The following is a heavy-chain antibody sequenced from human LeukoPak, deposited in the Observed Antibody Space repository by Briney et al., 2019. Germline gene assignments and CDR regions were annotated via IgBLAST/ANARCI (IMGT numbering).Heavy chain of an antibody. Sequence: ASVKVSCKASGYTFTSYGISWVRQAPGQGLEWMGWINPNSGGTNYAQKFQGRVTMTRDTSISTAYMELSRLRSDDTAVYYCARDGYSSSWLVYYYYYYMDVWGKGTTVTVSS. V-gene: IGHV1-2*02. CDR3: ARDGYSSSWLVYYYYYYMDV. J-gene: IGHJ6*03. CDR1: GYTFTSYG. CDR2: INPNSGGT. D-gene: IGHD6-13*01.